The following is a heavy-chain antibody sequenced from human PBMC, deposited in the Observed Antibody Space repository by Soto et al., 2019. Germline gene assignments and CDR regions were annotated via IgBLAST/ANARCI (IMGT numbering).Heavy chain of an antibody. CDR3: AKDFVGVVPDAFNI. Sequence: GSLRLSCVASGFTFTNYWMHWVRQAPGKGLEWVSGISGSGDTTYYADSAKGRFTISRDNSKNTLYLQINSLRPEDTALYYCAKDFVGVVPDAFNIWGQGTMVTVSS. V-gene: IGHV3-23*01. J-gene: IGHJ3*02. D-gene: IGHD3-3*01. CDR1: GFTFTNYW. CDR2: ISGSGDTT.